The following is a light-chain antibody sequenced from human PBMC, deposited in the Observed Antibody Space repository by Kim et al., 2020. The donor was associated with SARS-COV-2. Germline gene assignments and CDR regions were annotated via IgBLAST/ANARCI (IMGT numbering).Light chain of an antibody. CDR3: QQSYSNPQT. V-gene: IGKV1-39*01. Sequence: ANVGDRVTITCRASQNSRTYLNWYQQKLGTAPKFLIYGASTLQSDVPPRFSGSGSGTNFSITISSLQPEDFATYYCQQSYSNPQTFGQGTRVEIK. CDR1: QNSRTY. J-gene: IGKJ1*01. CDR2: GAS.